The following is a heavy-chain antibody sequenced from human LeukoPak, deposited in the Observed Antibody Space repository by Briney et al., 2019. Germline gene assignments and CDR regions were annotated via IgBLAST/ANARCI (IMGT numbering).Heavy chain of an antibody. V-gene: IGHV4-59*12. CDR1: GGSISSYY. J-gene: IGHJ6*02. CDR2: IYYSGST. Sequence: PSETLSLTCTVPGGSISSYYWSWIRQPPGKGLEWIGYIYYSGSTNYNPSLKSRVTISVDTSKNQFSLKLSSVTAADTAVYYCARDSLLRYFDRKYYYYGMDVWGQGTTVTVSS. CDR3: ARDSLLRYFDRKYYYYGMDV. D-gene: IGHD3-9*01.